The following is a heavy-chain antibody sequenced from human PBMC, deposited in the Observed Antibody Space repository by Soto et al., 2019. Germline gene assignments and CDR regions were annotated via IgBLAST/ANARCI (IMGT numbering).Heavy chain of an antibody. D-gene: IGHD4-17*01. Sequence: GASVKVSCKASGGTFSSYAISWVRQAPGQGLEWMGGIIPIFGTANYAQKFQGRVTITADESTSTAYMELSSLRSEDTAVYYCARVGAHYGGPPGYFDYWGQGTLVTVSS. CDR1: GGTFSSYA. CDR3: ARVGAHYGGPPGYFDY. CDR2: IIPIFGTA. V-gene: IGHV1-69*13. J-gene: IGHJ4*02.